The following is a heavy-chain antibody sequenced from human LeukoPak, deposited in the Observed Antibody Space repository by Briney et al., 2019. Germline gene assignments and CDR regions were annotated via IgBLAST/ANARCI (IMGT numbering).Heavy chain of an antibody. V-gene: IGHV3-20*04. Sequence: PAGGSLRLSCAASGFTFDDYGMSWVRQVPGKGLEWVAGVNWNGGSTGYAESMKGRVTISRDNAKNSLYLQMNSLGVEDTAFYYCARGRDGSSHFSPAFDYWGQGTLVIVSS. J-gene: IGHJ4*02. CDR3: ARGRDGSSHFSPAFDY. CDR2: VNWNGGST. D-gene: IGHD5-24*01. CDR1: GFTFDDYG.